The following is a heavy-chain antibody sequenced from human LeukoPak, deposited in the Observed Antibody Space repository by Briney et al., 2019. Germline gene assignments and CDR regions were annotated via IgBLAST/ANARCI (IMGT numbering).Heavy chain of an antibody. V-gene: IGHV3-21*01. Sequence: PEGSLRLSCAASGFTFSSYGMHWVRQAPGKGLEWVSSITSSSSYMYYADSVKGRFTISRDNAKNALYLQLNSLRAEDTAVYYCARDFGGYCSSTGCYLGWFDAWGQGTLVTVSS. J-gene: IGHJ5*02. CDR3: ARDFGGYCSSTGCYLGWFDA. CDR1: GFTFSSYG. CDR2: ITSSSSYM. D-gene: IGHD2-2*01.